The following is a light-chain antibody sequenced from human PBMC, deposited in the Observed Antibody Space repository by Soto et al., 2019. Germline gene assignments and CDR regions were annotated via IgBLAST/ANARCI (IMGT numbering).Light chain of an antibody. CDR2: GAS. Sequence: EIVMTQSPATVSVSPGERATLSCRASASVNSNLAWYQQKPGQAPRLLIYGASTRATGIPARFSGSGSGTEFTLTISSLQSEDFAVYYCHQNNNWPRTFGQGTKVEIK. J-gene: IGKJ1*01. CDR3: HQNNNWPRT. V-gene: IGKV3-15*01. CDR1: ASVNSN.